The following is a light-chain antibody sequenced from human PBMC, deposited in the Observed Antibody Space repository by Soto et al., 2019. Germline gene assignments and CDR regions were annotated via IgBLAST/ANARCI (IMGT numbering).Light chain of an antibody. CDR2: EVS. CDR1: SSDVGGYNY. CDR3: SSYTSIITLV. Sequence: QSALTQPASVSGSPGQSITISCTGTSSDVGGYNYVSWYQQHPGKAPKLMIYEVSYRPSGVSNRFSGSKSGNTASLTISGLQTEDEADYYCSSYTSIITLVFGGGTKVTVL. V-gene: IGLV2-14*01. J-gene: IGLJ2*01.